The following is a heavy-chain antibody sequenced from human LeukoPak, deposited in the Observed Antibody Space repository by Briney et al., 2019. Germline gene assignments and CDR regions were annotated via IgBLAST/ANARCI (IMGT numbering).Heavy chain of an antibody. V-gene: IGHV3-48*03. CDR1: GFTFSNFE. J-gene: IGHJ4*02. CDR3: ARERGYNYGYSGYYDQ. CDR2: ISTSGAST. D-gene: IGHD5-18*01. Sequence: GGSLRLSCAASGFTFSNFEMNWVRQAPGKGWEWISYISTSGASTYYADSVKGRFTVSRDNAKNSMYLRMDTLRAEDTAVYYCARERGYNYGYSGYYDQWGQGILVTVSS.